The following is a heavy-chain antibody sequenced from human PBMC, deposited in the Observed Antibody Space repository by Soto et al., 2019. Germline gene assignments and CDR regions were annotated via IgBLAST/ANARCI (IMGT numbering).Heavy chain of an antibody. D-gene: IGHD2-2*01. CDR2: IYWDEDK. V-gene: IGHV2-5*02. J-gene: IGHJ4*02. CDR1: GFSLRSSGVG. Sequence: QITLKESGPTLVKPTQTLTLTCSFSGFSLRSSGVGVGWIRQPPGKALEWLALIYWDEDKRYSPSLKNRLTTTKDTTKNQVVLITSNMDPVDTATYYCAHLASSYQLTGGSLDYWGQGTLVTVSS. CDR3: AHLASSYQLTGGSLDY.